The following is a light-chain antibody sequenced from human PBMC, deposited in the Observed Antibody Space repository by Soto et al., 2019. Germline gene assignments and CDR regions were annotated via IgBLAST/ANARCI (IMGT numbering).Light chain of an antibody. CDR1: QYINTR. V-gene: IGKV3-11*01. CDR3: HQRQSRPRK. CDR2: QTS. J-gene: IGKJ4*01. Sequence: VWTQSRNTHSSVAGERVPLTCRASQYINTRLAWYQHRPGQAPRLLIYQTSIRAAGVPARFSASGTGTDFTLTISDVQPEDFAVYYCHQRQSRPRKFGEVTMVEIK.